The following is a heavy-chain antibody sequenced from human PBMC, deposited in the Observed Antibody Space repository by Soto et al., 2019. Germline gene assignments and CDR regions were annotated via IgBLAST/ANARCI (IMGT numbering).Heavy chain of an antibody. CDR2: INPKTGDT. J-gene: IGHJ4*02. D-gene: IGHD1-7*01. Sequence: QVQLVQSGAEVKKPGASVSVSCTASGYTFTHYYIHWVRRDPGQGLEWMGLINPKTGDTNYAQKFRDRVSMTRDASTDTASMRLSSLRSDDTGVYYCARVPGHKNSRGDYWGQGTPVTVSA. CDR1: GYTFTHYY. V-gene: IGHV1-2*02. CDR3: ARVPGHKNSRGDY.